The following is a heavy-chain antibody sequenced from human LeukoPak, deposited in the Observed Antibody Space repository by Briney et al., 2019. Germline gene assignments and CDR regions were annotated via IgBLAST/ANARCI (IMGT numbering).Heavy chain of an antibody. J-gene: IGHJ4*02. CDR3: ARDRPVADRDYFDY. CDR2: VIPIFGTA. V-gene: IGHV1-69*13. Sequence: SVKVSCKASGGTFSSYAISWVRQAPGQGLEWMGGVIPIFGTANYAQKFQGRVTITADESTSTAYMELSSLRSEDTAVYYCARDRPVADRDYFDYWGQGTLVTVSS. CDR1: GGTFSSYA. D-gene: IGHD6-19*01.